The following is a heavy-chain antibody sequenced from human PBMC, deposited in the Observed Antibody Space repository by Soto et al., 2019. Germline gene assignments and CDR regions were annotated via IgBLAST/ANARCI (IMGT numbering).Heavy chain of an antibody. CDR1: GGTFSSYA. D-gene: IGHD2-15*01. V-gene: IGHV1-69*01. CDR2: IIPIFGTA. CDR3: ARGGGYCSGGSCYWESFDI. J-gene: IGHJ3*02. Sequence: QVQLVQSGAEVKKPGSSVKVSCKASGGTFSSYAISWVRQAPGQGLEWMGGIIPIFGTANYAQKFQGRVTNTAEESTSTAYMELSSLRSEDTAVYYCARGGGYCSGGSCYWESFDIWGQGTMVTVSS.